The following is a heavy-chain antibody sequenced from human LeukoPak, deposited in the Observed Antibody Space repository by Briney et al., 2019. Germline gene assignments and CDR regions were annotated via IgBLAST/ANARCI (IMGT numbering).Heavy chain of an antibody. CDR3: TTDWSGTSGSIPSPYYFDY. J-gene: IGHJ4*02. D-gene: IGHD3-10*01. CDR2: IKTKTDGGTT. V-gene: IGHV3-15*01. CDR1: GFTFSNAW. Sequence: GGSLRLPCAASGFTFSNAWMTWVRQAPGKGLEWVGRIKTKTDGGTTDYAAPVKGRFTISRDDSKNTLYLQMNSLKTEDTAVYYCTTDWSGTSGSIPSPYYFDYWGQGTLVTVSS.